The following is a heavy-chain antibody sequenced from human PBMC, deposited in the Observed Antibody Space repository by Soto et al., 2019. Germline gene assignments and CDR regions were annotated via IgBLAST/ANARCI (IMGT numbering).Heavy chain of an antibody. V-gene: IGHV3-11*01. J-gene: IGHJ6*01. CDR2: ISHSGAKI. CDR3: ARELTMYGVGGWRYTGMDV. D-gene: IGHD3-3*01. CDR1: GFSFSNFF. Sequence: QAQVLESGGGLVTPGGTLTPSWSGSGFSFSNFFATWLRHPPPKGLEVLSSISHSGAKIYYADPVRGRFTISRDTARGTVELQMTKIRVEDSGVYFCARELTMYGVGGWRYTGMDVWGPGTPVAVSS.